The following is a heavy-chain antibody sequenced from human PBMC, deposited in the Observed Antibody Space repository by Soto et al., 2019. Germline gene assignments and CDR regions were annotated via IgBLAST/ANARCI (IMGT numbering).Heavy chain of an antibody. D-gene: IGHD3-10*01. CDR2: IYSGGDT. J-gene: IGHJ6*02. CDR3: TRAGSDPGNFYISNYYAMDV. CDR1: GFSVSSDY. Sequence: EVQLVESGGTSIQAGGSLRLSCAASGFSVSSDYMSWVRQAPGKGLEWVSLIYSGGDTYYADSVKGRFTISRDISSNTIYLHMTSLRADDTAIYYCTRAGSDPGNFYISNYYAMDVWGRGTTVNVSS. V-gene: IGHV3-53*01.